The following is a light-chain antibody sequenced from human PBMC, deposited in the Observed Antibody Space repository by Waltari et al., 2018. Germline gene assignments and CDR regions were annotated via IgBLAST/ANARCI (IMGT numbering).Light chain of an antibody. Sequence: DIVLTQSPATLSLSPGERATLSCRASQSVSSHLAWYQQKPGQAPRLLMYDASNRATGILARFSGSGSGTDFTLTIISLEPEDFAVYYCQQRSNWPPLLTFGGGTKVEIK. CDR3: QQRSNWPPLLT. CDR2: DAS. J-gene: IGKJ4*01. V-gene: IGKV3-11*01. CDR1: QSVSSH.